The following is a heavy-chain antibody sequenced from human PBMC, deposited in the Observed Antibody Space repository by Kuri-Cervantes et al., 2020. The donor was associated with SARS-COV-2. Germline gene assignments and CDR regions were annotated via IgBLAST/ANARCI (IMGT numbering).Heavy chain of an antibody. CDR2: ISSSSSYI. D-gene: IGHD2-2*01. Sequence: GGSLRLSCAASGFTFSSYSMNWVRQAPGKGLEWVSSISSSSSYIYYADSVKGRFTISRDNAKNSLYLQTNSLRAEDTAVYYCASLGGTSWHDYWGQGTLVTVSS. J-gene: IGHJ4*02. V-gene: IGHV3-21*01. CDR3: ASLGGTSWHDY. CDR1: GFTFSSYS.